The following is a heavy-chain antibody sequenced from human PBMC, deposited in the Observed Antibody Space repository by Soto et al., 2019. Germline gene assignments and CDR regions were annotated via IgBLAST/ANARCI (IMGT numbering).Heavy chain of an antibody. CDR3: ARTRMVAATYDAFDI. CDR1: GGTFSSYA. V-gene: IGHV1-69*13. J-gene: IGHJ3*02. CDR2: IIPIFGTA. Sequence: SVKVSCKASGGTFSSYAISWVRHAPGQGLEWMGGIIPIFGTANYAQKFQGRVTITADESTSTAYMELSSLRSEDTAVYYCARTRMVAATYDAFDIWGQGTMVTVSS. D-gene: IGHD2-15*01.